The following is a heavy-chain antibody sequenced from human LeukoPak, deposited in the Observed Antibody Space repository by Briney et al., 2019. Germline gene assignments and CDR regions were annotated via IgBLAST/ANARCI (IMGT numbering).Heavy chain of an antibody. J-gene: IGHJ6*03. CDR2: IYYSGST. CDR3: ARCRGSSSWSYYYYYYMDV. D-gene: IGHD6-13*01. Sequence: PSETLSLTCTVSGGSISSSSYYWGWIRQPPGKGLEWIGSIYYSGSTYYNPSLKSRVTISVDTSKSQFSLKLSSVTAADTAVYYCARCRGSSSWSYYYYYYMDVWGKGTTVAVSS. V-gene: IGHV4-39*07. CDR1: GGSISSSSYY.